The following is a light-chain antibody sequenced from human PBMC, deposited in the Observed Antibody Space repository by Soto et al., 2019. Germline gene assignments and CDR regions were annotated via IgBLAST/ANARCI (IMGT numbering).Light chain of an antibody. CDR2: GAS. CDR3: QQYNNRPPRT. V-gene: IGKV3-15*01. Sequence: EIVMTQSPPTLYVSPGERATLSCRASQSISSNLAWYQQKIGQAPRLLIYGASVRATGIPARFSGRGSGTEFTLTISSLQSEDFAVYYCQQYNNRPPRTFGQGTKVDIK. J-gene: IGKJ1*01. CDR1: QSISSN.